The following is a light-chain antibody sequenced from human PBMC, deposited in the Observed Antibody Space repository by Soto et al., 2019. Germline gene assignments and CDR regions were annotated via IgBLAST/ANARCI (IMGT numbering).Light chain of an antibody. Sequence: EIVMTQSPATLSVSPGERATLSCRASQSVSSNLAWYQQKPGQAPRLLIYATSTRATDIPARFSGSGSGTDFTLTISRLEPEDFAVYYCQQYGSSPPITFGGGTKVDIK. CDR3: QQYGSSPPIT. CDR1: QSVSSN. J-gene: IGKJ4*01. CDR2: ATS. V-gene: IGKV3-15*01.